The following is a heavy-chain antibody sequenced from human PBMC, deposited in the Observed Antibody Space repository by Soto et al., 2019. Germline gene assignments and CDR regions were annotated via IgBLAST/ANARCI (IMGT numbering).Heavy chain of an antibody. V-gene: IGHV3-30-3*01. CDR3: ARENYDFWSDPYYYYGMDV. CDR1: GFTFSSYA. J-gene: IGHJ6*02. Sequence: GGSLRLSCAASGFTFSSYAMHWVRQAPGKGLEWVAVISYDGSNKYYADSVKGRFTISRDNSKNTLYLQMNSLRAEDTAVYYCARENYDFWSDPYYYYGMDVWGQGTTVTVSS. CDR2: ISYDGSNK. D-gene: IGHD3-3*01.